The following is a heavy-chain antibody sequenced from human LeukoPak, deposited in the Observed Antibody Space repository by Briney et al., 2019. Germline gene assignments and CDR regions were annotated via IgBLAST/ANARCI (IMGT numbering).Heavy chain of an antibody. CDR3: ARERDTYYDILTGSSPGAFDI. D-gene: IGHD3-9*01. V-gene: IGHV3-74*01. J-gene: IGHJ3*02. CDR1: GFTFSSYW. CDR2: INSDGSST. Sequence: GGSLRLACAASGFTFSSYWMHWVRQAPGKGLVWVSRINSDGSSTSYADSVKGRFTISRDNAKNTLYLQMNSLRAEDTAVYYCARERDTYYDILTGSSPGAFDIWGQGTMVTVSS.